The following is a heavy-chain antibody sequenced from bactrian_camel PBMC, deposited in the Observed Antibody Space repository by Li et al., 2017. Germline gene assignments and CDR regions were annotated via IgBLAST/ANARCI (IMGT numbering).Heavy chain of an antibody. CDR1: ANTYSTDC. Sequence: HVQLVESGGGSVQTGGSLRLSCAASANTYSTDCMGWFRQAPGKEREVVAIIYSGGTGTYYADSVKGRFTISHDNDKNTLYLQMNNLRTEDTAMYYCAVSTTSYSPVFGQGTQVTVS. D-gene: IGHD7*01. V-gene: IGHV3S54*01. J-gene: IGHJ4*01. CDR2: IYSGGTGT.